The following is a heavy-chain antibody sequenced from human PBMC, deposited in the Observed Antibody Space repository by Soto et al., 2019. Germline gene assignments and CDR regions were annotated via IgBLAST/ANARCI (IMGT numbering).Heavy chain of an antibody. CDR2: IYYSGST. CDR3: ARQRYDYIWGSYRYENWFDL. D-gene: IGHD3-16*02. V-gene: IGHV4-59*08. CDR1: GGSISSYY. Sequence: PSETLSLTCTVSGGSISSYYWSWIRQPPGKGLEWIGYIYYSGSTNYNPSLKSRVTISVDTSKNQFSLKLSSVTAADTAVYYCARQRYDYIWGSYRYENWFDLWGQGTLVTVSS. J-gene: IGHJ5*02.